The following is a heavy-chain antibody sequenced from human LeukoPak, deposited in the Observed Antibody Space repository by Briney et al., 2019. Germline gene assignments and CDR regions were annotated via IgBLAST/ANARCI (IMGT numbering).Heavy chain of an antibody. Sequence: ASVKVSCKASGYTFTTYAMNWVRQAPGQGLEWMGWINTNTGNPTYAQGFTGRFVFSLDTSVSTAYLQISSLKAEDTAVYYCASSYYDFWSGYYHFDYWGQGTLVTVSS. CDR1: GYTFTTYA. CDR3: ASSYYDFWSGYYHFDY. CDR2: INTNTGNP. V-gene: IGHV7-4-1*02. J-gene: IGHJ4*02. D-gene: IGHD3-3*01.